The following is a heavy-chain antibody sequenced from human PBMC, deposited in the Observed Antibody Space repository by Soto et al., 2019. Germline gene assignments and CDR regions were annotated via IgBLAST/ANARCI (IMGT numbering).Heavy chain of an antibody. CDR3: GRVYMDYYVSLIYSPLIDAFDI. D-gene: IGHD3-10*02. V-gene: IGHV1-18*01. CDR2: ISAYNGNT. J-gene: IGHJ3*02. CDR1: GYTFTSYG. Sequence: GASVKVSCKASGYTFTSYGISWVRQAPGQGIEWMGWISAYNGNTNYAQKLQGRVTMTTDTSTSTAYMELRSLRYDDTAGYYCGRVYMDYYVSLIYSPLIDAFDIWCQGXMVTVS.